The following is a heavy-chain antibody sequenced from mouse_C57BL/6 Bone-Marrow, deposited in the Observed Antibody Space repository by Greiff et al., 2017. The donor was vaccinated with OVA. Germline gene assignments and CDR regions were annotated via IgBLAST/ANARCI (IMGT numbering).Heavy chain of an antibody. V-gene: IGHV1-81*01. CDR3: ASANWGSFDY. J-gene: IGHJ2*01. D-gene: IGHD4-1*01. CDR2: IYPRSGNT. Sequence: VKLQESGAELARPGASVKLSCKASGYTFTSYGISWVKQSTGQGLEWIGEIYPRSGNTYYNEKFKGKATLTADKSSSTAYMELRSLTSEDSAVYFCASANWGSFDYWGQGTTLTVSS. CDR1: GYTFTSYG.